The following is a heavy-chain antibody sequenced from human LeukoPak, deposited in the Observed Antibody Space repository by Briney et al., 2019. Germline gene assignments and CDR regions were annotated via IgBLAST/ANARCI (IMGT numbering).Heavy chain of an antibody. CDR2: IRYDGSNK. CDR1: GFTFSSYG. V-gene: IGHV3-30*02. J-gene: IGHJ6*03. CDR3: AKLYCSSTSCYGIADYYYYMDV. D-gene: IGHD2-2*01. Sequence: PGRSLRLSCAASGFTFSSYGMHWVRQAPGRGLEWVAFIRYDGSNKYYADTVKGRFTISRDNSKNTLYLQMNSLRAEDTAVYYCAKLYCSSTSCYGIADYYYYMDVWGKGTTVTVSS.